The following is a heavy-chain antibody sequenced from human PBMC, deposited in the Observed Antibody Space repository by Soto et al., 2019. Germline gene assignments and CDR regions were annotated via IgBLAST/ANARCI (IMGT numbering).Heavy chain of an antibody. CDR1: GFTFSSYE. J-gene: IGHJ4*02. CDR2: ISSSGSTI. CDR3: ARGTTVTTRGFFDY. V-gene: IGHV3-48*03. Sequence: GGSLRLSCAASGFTFSSYEMNWVRQAPGKGLEWVSYISSSGSTIYYADSVKGRFTISRDNAKNSLYLQMNSLRAEDTAVYYCARGTTVTTRGFFDYWGQGSLVTVSS. D-gene: IGHD4-4*01.